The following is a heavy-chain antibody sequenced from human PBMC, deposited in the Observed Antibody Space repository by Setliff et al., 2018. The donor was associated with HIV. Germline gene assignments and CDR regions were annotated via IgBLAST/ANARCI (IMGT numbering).Heavy chain of an antibody. Sequence: PSETLSLTCTVSGGSISSNYWSWMRQPPGKGLEWIGHIYYSGSTNYNPSLKSRVTISVDTSRNQFSLNLSSVTAADTAVYYCARFPLLHENAFDIWGQGTMVTVSS. CDR2: IYYSGST. CDR1: GGSISSNY. D-gene: IGHD2-15*01. V-gene: IGHV4-59*01. CDR3: ARFPLLHENAFDI. J-gene: IGHJ3*02.